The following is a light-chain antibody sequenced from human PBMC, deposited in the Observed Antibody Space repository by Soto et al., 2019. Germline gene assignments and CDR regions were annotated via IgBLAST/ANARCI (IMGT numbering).Light chain of an antibody. CDR2: AAS. J-gene: IGKJ3*01. V-gene: IGKV1-27*01. CDR3: QQYNSAHLT. CDR1: QGISSY. Sequence: DIQMTQSTSSLSASVGDRVTITCRASQGISSYLAWYQQKPGKVPKLLIYAASTLQSGVPSRFSGSGSGTDFTLTISSLQPEDVATYYCQQYNSAHLTVGPGTKVDTK.